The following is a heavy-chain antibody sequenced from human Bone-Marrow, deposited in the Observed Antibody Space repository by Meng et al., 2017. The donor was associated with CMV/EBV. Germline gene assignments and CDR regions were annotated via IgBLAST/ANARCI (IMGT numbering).Heavy chain of an antibody. CDR3: AKFGTASEHS. CDR1: GFTFTTYA. CDR2: IYSGGSST. Sequence: GESLKIPCAASGFTFTTYAMSWVRQAPGKGLELVSVIYSGGSSTYYADSVKGRFTISRDNSKNTLYLQLNSLRAEDTAVYYCAKFGTASEHSWGQGTLVTVSS. D-gene: IGHD1-14*01. J-gene: IGHJ4*02. V-gene: IGHV3-23*03.